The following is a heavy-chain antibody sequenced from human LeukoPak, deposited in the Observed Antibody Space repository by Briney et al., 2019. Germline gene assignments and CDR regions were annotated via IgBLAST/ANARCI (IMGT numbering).Heavy chain of an antibody. V-gene: IGHV4-4*07. CDR1: GGSISSYY. CDR2: IYTSGSN. Sequence: SETLSLTCTVSGGSISSYYWSWIRQPAGKGLEWIGRIYTSGSNNYNPSLKSRVTMSVDTSKNQFSLKLSSVTAADTAVYYCARSSTTSAYYYYYYYMDVWGKGTTVTVSS. D-gene: IGHD1-1*01. J-gene: IGHJ6*03. CDR3: ARSSTTSAYYYYYYYMDV.